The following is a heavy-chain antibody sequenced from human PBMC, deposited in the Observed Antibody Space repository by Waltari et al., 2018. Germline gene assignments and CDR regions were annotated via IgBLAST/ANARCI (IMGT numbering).Heavy chain of an antibody. V-gene: IGHV4-61*02. CDR3: ARGAQGTRIVLRYFDWFAN. D-gene: IGHD3-9*01. CDR1: GGSISSGSYY. J-gene: IGHJ4*02. Sequence: QVQLQESGPGLVKPSQTLSLTCTVSGGSISSGSYYWSWIRQPAGKGLEWIGRIYTSGSTNYNPALKSRVTISVDTSKNQFSLKLSSVTAADTAVYYCARGAQGTRIVLRYFDWFANWGQGTLVTVSS. CDR2: IYTSGST.